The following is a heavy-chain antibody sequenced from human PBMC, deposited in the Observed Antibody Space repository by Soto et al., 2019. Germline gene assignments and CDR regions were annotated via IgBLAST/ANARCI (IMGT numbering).Heavy chain of an antibody. CDR1: GGSFSGYY. CDR3: ARGRIAVAGYIDY. Sequence: QVQLQQWGAGLLKPSETLSLTCAVYGGSFSGYYWSWIRQPPGKGLEWIGEINHSGSTNYNPSLKSRVTISVDTSKNQFSLKLSSVTAADTAVYYCARGRIAVAGYIDYWGPGTLVTVSS. V-gene: IGHV4-34*01. D-gene: IGHD6-19*01. CDR2: INHSGST. J-gene: IGHJ4*02.